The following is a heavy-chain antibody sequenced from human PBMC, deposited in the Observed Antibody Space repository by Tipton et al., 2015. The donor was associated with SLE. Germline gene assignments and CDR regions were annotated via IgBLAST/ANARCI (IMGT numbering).Heavy chain of an antibody. V-gene: IGHV4-61*05. CDR1: GGSISGSHYY. CDR3: ARPVTNS. Sequence: TLSLTCTVSGGSISGSHYYWGWIRQPPGKGLEWIGHISDSEGTNYNPSLRSRVTMSVDTSKNQFSLRLTSVTAADTAVYYCARPVTNSWGQGTLVTVSS. D-gene: IGHD4-17*01. J-gene: IGHJ4*02. CDR2: ISDSEGT.